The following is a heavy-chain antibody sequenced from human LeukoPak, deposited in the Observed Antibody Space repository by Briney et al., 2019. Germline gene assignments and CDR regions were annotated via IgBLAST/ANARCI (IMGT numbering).Heavy chain of an antibody. CDR3: AELGITMIGGV. J-gene: IGHJ6*04. D-gene: IGHD3-10*02. Sequence: NPGRSLRLSCAASGFTFSSYAMHWVRQAPGKGLEWVSSISSSSSYIYYADSVKGRFTISRDNAKNSLYLQMNSLRAEDTAVYYCAELGITMIGGVWGKGTTVTISS. CDR2: ISSSSSYI. V-gene: IGHV3-21*01. CDR1: GFTFSSYA.